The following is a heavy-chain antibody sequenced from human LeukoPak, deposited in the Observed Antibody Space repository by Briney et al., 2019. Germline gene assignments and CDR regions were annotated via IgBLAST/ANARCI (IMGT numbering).Heavy chain of an antibody. CDR1: GGSISSSSYY. CDR2: IYYSGST. V-gene: IGHV4-39*07. Sequence: SETLSLTCTVSGGSISSSSYYWGWIRQPPGKGLEWIGSIYYSGSTYYNPSLKSRVTISVDTSKNQFSLKLNSVTAADTAVYYCARDLHSSGWYDYWGQGTLVTVSS. CDR3: ARDLHSSGWYDY. D-gene: IGHD6-19*01. J-gene: IGHJ4*02.